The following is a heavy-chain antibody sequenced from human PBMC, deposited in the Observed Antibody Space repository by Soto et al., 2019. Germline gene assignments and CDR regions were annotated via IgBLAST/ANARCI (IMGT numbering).Heavy chain of an antibody. J-gene: IGHJ5*02. D-gene: IGHD3-10*01. Sequence: SETLSLICTVSGGSISSSSYYWGWIRQPPGKGLEWIGSIYYSGSTYYNPSLKSRVTISVDTSKNQFSLKLSSVTAADTAVYYCTRGPLPLGWFDPWGQGTLVTVSS. CDR2: IYYSGST. CDR3: TRGPLPLGWFDP. V-gene: IGHV4-39*01. CDR1: GGSISSSSYY.